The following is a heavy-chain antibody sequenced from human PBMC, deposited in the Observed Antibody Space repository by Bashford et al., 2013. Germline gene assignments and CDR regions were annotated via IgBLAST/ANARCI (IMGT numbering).Heavy chain of an antibody. V-gene: IGHV4-34*01. D-gene: IGHD3-3*01. CDR1: GGSFSGYY. Sequence: SETLSLTCAVYGGSFSGYYWSWIRQPPGKGLEWIGEINHSGSTNYNPSLKSRVTISVDTSKNQFSLKLSSVTAADTAVYYCARSVEWFKEGYDPWGQGTLVTVSS. CDR3: ARSVEWFKEGYDP. CDR2: INHSGST. J-gene: IGHJ5*02.